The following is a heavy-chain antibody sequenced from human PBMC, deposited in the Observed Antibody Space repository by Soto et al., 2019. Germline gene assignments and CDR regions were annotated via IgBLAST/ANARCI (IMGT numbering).Heavy chain of an antibody. CDR1: GFNLSHYG. J-gene: IGHJ4*02. CDR2: IWYDAGDK. CDR3: IRSGPRVRPGVHYFDS. Sequence: GGSLRLSCAASGFNLSHYGMHWVRQAPGKGLEWVAFIWYDAGDKYYRPSVKGRFTISRDNYNNTLYLQMNNLRAEDTAVYHCIRSGPRVRPGVHYFDSWGQGTQVTVSS. D-gene: IGHD3-3*01. V-gene: IGHV3-30*02.